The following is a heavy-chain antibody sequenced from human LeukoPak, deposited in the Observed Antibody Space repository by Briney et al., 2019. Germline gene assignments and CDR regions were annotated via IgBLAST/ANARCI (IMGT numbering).Heavy chain of an antibody. Sequence: GGSLRLSCAASGFTFTTYWMSCVRQAPRKGLEWVAKIKQDVSEKYYVESVKGRFTISRDNAKNSLYLQMGSLRAEDTALYYCARGRGGSMVTGGYYFDYWGQGTLVTVSS. J-gene: IGHJ4*02. D-gene: IGHD5-18*01. CDR1: GFTFTTYW. CDR3: ARGRGGSMVTGGYYFDY. CDR2: IKQDVSEK. V-gene: IGHV3-7*05.